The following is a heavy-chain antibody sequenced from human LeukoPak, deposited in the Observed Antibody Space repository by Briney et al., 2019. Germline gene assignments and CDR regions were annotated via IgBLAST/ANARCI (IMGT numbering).Heavy chain of an antibody. CDR3: VAIFAGGGYYYGRDNGLDI. CDR2: INPNSGGT. CDR1: GYTFTGYY. J-gene: IGHJ3*02. V-gene: IGHV1-2*02. D-gene: IGHD3-3*01. Sequence: GASVKVSCKASGYTFTGYYMHWVRQAPGQGLEWKGWINPNSGGTNYAQKFQGRVTMTRDTSISTAYMELSRLRSDDTAVYYCVAIFAGGGYYYGRDNGLDIWGQGTTVTVSS.